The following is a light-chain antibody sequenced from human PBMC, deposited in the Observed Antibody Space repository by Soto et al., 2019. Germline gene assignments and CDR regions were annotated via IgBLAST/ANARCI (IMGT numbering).Light chain of an antibody. CDR3: QQSYSTPWT. Sequence: DIDMTHPLSVSSASVGDRVTITCRASQSISSWSAWYQQKPGKPPKLLIYDASSLESGVPSRFSGSGSVTDFTLTISRLHPEDFATYYCQQSYSTPWTFGQGTKVDIK. V-gene: IGKV1-5*01. CDR1: QSISSW. CDR2: DAS. J-gene: IGKJ1*01.